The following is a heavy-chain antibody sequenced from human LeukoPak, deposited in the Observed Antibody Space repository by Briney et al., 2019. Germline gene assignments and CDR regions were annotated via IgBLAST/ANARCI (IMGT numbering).Heavy chain of an antibody. Sequence: SETLSLTCTVSGGSISSYYWSWIRQPPGKGLEWIGYIYYSGSTNYNPSLKSRVTISVDTSKNQFSLKLSSVTAADTAVYYCAMGVYSSGYYPYYYYYGMDVWGQGTTVTVSS. CDR1: GGSISSYY. D-gene: IGHD3-22*01. J-gene: IGHJ6*02. CDR2: IYYSGST. CDR3: AMGVYSSGYYPYYYYYGMDV. V-gene: IGHV4-59*08.